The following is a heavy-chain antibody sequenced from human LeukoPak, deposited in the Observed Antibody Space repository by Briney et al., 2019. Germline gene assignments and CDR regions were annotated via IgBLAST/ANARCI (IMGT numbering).Heavy chain of an antibody. CDR2: ISDDGSNK. J-gene: IGHJ4*02. CDR1: GFTFSSYA. Sequence: PGRSLRLSCAASGFTFSSYAMHWVRQAPGKGLEWVAVISDDGSNKYYADSVKGRFTISRDNSKNTLYLQMNSLRAEDTAVYYCARDQKAAGSGWSLAFDYWGQGTLVTVSS. V-gene: IGHV3-30-3*01. CDR3: ARDQKAAGSGWSLAFDY. D-gene: IGHD6-19*01.